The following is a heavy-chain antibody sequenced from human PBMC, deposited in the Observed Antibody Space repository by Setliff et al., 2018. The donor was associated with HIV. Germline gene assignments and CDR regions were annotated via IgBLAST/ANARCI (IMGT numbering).Heavy chain of an antibody. CDR2: MYYSGNT. D-gene: IGHD3-3*01. CDR1: GVSISNCY. V-gene: IGHV4-59*01. Sequence: SETLSLTCTVSGVSISNCYWSWIRQPPGKGPEWIGYMYYSGNTNYNPSLKSRVTISVDTSKSQFSLKLNSVTAADTAVYYCARDQSDWFYWGQGTLVTVTS. CDR3: ARDQSDWFY. J-gene: IGHJ4*02.